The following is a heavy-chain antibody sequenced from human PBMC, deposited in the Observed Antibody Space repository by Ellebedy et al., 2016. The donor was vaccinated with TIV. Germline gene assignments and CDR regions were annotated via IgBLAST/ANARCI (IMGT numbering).Heavy chain of an antibody. CDR2: IYQDGSEQ. D-gene: IGHD4-17*01. J-gene: IGHJ5*01. CDR1: GFSFRSYW. Sequence: GESLKISCEASGFSFRSYWMSWVRQAPGKGLEWVANIYQDGSEQYYVDSVKGRFTISRGNAKNSVYLQMNSLRAEDTAVYYCARRGSFGDYAVQVNSWFDSWGQGTLVTVSS. CDR3: ARRGSFGDYAVQVNSWFDS. V-gene: IGHV3-7*01.